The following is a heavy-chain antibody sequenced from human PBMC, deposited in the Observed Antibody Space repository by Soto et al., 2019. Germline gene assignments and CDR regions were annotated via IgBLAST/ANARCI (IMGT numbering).Heavy chain of an antibody. CDR3: ASLALDTARTIYYYYGMDV. Sequence: ASVKVSCKASGGTFSSYAISWVRQAPGQGLEWMGGIIPIFGTANYAQKFQGRVTITADESTSTAYMELSSLRSEDTAVYYSASLALDTARTIYYYYGMDVWGQGTTVTVSS. D-gene: IGHD5-18*01. V-gene: IGHV1-69*13. CDR2: IIPIFGTA. J-gene: IGHJ6*02. CDR1: GGTFSSYA.